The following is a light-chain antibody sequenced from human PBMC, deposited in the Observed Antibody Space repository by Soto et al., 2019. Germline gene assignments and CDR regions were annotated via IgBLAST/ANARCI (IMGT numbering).Light chain of an antibody. CDR3: QQYYNAPYT. Sequence: DIVMTQSPDSLAVSLGERATINCKSSQSVLYSANNNNYLAWYQQKSGQPPKLLIYWASTRESGVPDRVGGGGSGTNFTLTISSLQAEDVAVYYCQQYYNAPYTFWQGTKLEIK. J-gene: IGKJ2*01. CDR2: WAS. V-gene: IGKV4-1*01. CDR1: QSVLYSANNNNY.